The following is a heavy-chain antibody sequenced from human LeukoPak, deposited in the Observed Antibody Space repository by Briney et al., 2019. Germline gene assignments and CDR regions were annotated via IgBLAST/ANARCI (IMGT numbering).Heavy chain of an antibody. Sequence: PGGSLRLSCAGSGFIYSSYAMSWVRQAPGKRLEWVSTISHSGGSTYYADSVKGRFTISRDNSKNTLYLQMNSLRAEDTAVYYCARDGYSSSGLDYWGLGTLVTVSS. V-gene: IGHV3-23*01. J-gene: IGHJ4*02. CDR2: ISHSGGST. CDR3: ARDGYSSSGLDY. CDR1: GFIYSSYA. D-gene: IGHD6-13*01.